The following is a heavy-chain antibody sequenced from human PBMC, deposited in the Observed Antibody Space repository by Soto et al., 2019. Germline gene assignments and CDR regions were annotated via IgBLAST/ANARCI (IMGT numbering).Heavy chain of an antibody. Sequence: GASVKVSCKASGGTFSSYAIRWVRQAPGQGLEWMGGIIPIFGTANYAQKFQGRVTITADESTSTAYMELSSLRSEDTAVYYCATSVVVITAFDYWGQGTLVTVSS. CDR3: ATSVVVITAFDY. CDR1: GGTFSSYA. D-gene: IGHD3-22*01. CDR2: IIPIFGTA. V-gene: IGHV1-69*13. J-gene: IGHJ4*02.